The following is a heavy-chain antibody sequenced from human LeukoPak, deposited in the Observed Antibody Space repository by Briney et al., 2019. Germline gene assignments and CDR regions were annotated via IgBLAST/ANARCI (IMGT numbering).Heavy chain of an antibody. CDR1: GFTFGDYA. CDR3: AKVGGVGSFYKSPYFAY. D-gene: IGHD3-10*01. J-gene: IGHJ4*02. V-gene: IGHV3-9*01. Sequence: GGSLRLSCAAAGFTFGDYAMHWVRQAPGKGLEWVSGISWNSDTINYADSVKGRFTISRDTAKNSLYLQMNSLRLEDTALYYCAKVGGVGSFYKSPYFAYWGQGTQVTVSS. CDR2: ISWNSDTI.